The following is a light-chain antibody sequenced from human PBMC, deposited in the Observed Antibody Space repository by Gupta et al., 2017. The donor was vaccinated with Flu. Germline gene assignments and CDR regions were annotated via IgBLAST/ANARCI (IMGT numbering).Light chain of an antibody. CDR3: QHQNSSSCT. V-gene: IGKV1-5*03. CDR1: QSISSW. J-gene: IGKJ1*01. CDR2: KAS. Sequence: DIQMTQSPSTLSASVGDRVTIPCRASQSISSWLAWYQQKPGKAPKLLIYKASRVESGVPSRFSGSGSGTEFTLTISSRQPEDFANYYCQHQNSSSCTFGQGTKVEIK.